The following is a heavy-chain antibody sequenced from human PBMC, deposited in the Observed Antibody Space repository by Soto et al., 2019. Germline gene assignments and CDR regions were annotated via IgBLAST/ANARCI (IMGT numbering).Heavy chain of an antibody. V-gene: IGHV1-46*03. CDR1: GYTFINYY. CDR2: INPNGGST. D-gene: IGHD6-6*01. J-gene: IGHJ6*03. CDR3: VRATAARQRDYSYHYYLHI. Sequence: QVQLVQSGAEVKKPGASVKVSCKASGYTFINYYIKWVGQAPGQGLEWMGEINPNGGSTVYSNKFQGRVTLTRDTSTSTVYVELSSLRSEDTAVYFCVRATAARQRDYSYHYYLHIWGKGTTVTVSS.